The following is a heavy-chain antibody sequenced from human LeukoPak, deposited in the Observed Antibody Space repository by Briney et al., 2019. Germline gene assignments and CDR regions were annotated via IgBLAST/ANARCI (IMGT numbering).Heavy chain of an antibody. J-gene: IGHJ5*02. CDR1: GFTFSSYA. V-gene: IGHV3-23*01. CDR2: LSGGGGST. D-gene: IGHD2-2*01. CDR3: VRTGYCSSTSCSAGFDP. Sequence: PGGSLRLSCAASGFTFSSYAMSWVRQAPGKGLDWVSGLSGGGGSTYYADSVKGRFTISRDNSKNTLYLQMNSLRAEDTAIYYCVRTGYCSSTSCSAGFDPWGQGTLVTVSS.